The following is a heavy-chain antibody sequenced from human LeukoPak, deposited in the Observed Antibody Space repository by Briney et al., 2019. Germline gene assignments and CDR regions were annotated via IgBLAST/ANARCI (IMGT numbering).Heavy chain of an antibody. Sequence: PGASLRLSCAASGFPFSSYAMSWVRQPPRKGLQCVSTISDSFRITDDADSVKGRFTISRDNSKNTLYLQMNTLRAEDTAVYYCAKRHGDYFDYWGQGTLVTVSS. CDR3: AKRHGDYFDY. D-gene: IGHD4-17*01. CDR2: ISDSFRIT. CDR1: GFPFSSYA. V-gene: IGHV3-23*01. J-gene: IGHJ4*02.